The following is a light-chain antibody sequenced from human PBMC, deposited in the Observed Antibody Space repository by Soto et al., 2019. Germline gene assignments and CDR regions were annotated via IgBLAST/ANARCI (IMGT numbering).Light chain of an antibody. CDR1: SSNIGSNT. Sequence: QSVLTQPPPASVTPGQRVTISCSGSSSNIGSNTVSWYQQVPGTAPKLLIYSNNQRPSGVPDRFSGSKSGTSASLATSGLQSEDEADYYCAAWDDSLNALVFGTGTKVTVL. CDR3: AAWDDSLNALV. CDR2: SNN. V-gene: IGLV1-44*01. J-gene: IGLJ1*01.